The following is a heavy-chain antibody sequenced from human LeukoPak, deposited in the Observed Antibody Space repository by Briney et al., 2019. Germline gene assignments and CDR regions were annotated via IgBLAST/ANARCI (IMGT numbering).Heavy chain of an antibody. CDR3: ARDRYCSSTSCYTNYFDY. V-gene: IGHV3-21*01. D-gene: IGHD2-2*02. Sequence: GGSLRLSCAASGFTFSSYSMNWARQAPGKGLEWVSSISSSSSYIYYADSVKGRFTISRDNAKNSLYLQMNSLRAEDTAVYYCARDRYCSSTSCYTNYFDYWGQGTLVTVSS. CDR1: GFTFSSYS. CDR2: ISSSSSYI. J-gene: IGHJ4*02.